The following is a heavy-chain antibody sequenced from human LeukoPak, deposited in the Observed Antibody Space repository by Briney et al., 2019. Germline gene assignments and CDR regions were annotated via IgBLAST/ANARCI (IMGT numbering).Heavy chain of an antibody. Sequence: GGSLRLSCAASGFTFSSYGMHWVRQAPGKGLEWVASINHNGNVNYYVDSVKGRFTISRDNAKNSLYLQMSDLRAEDTAVYFCARGGGLDVWGQGATVTVSS. CDR1: GFTFSSYG. J-gene: IGHJ6*02. CDR3: ARGGGLDV. V-gene: IGHV3-7*03. D-gene: IGHD3-16*01. CDR2: INHNGNVN.